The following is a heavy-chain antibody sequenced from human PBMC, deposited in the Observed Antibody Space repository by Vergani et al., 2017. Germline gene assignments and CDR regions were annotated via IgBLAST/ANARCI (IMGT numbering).Heavy chain of an antibody. CDR1: GFRVSSYG. CDR3: AKDLGSCNSISCSSYMDV. Sequence: VQLVESGGGVVQPGRSLRLSCAASGFRVSSYGMNWVRQAPGKGLEWVAVIWYDGSNKYYADSVNGRFTISIDNSQNTVNHQMNSRIVDDTAVYYCAKDLGSCNSISCSSYMDVWGKGTMVTV. D-gene: IGHD2/OR15-2a*01. V-gene: IGHV3-33*06. J-gene: IGHJ6*03. CDR2: IWYDGSNK.